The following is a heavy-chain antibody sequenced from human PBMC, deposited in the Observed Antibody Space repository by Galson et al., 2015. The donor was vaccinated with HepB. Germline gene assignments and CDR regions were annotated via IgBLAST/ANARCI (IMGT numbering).Heavy chain of an antibody. J-gene: IGHJ4*02. CDR1: GYTFTSYA. D-gene: IGHD1-26*01. CDR3: ASSSSGSYYGGEEY. CDR2: INAGNGNT. V-gene: IGHV1-3*01. Sequence: SVKVSCKASGYTFTSYAMHWVRQAPGQRLEWMGWINAGNGNTKYSQKFQGRVTVTRDTSASTAYMELSSLRSEDTAVYYCASSSSGSYYGGEEYWGQGTLVTVSS.